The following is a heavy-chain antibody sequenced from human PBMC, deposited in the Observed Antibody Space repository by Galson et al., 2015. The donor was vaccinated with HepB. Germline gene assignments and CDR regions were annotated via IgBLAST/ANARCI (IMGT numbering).Heavy chain of an antibody. CDR2: ISSSGRRE. D-gene: IGHD6-13*01. Sequence: SLRLSCAASGFAFSSYTTLWVRQAPGGGLEWVALISSSGRREYYADSVRGRFTISRDDSRNTLFLPINSLRRDDTAVYHCARALRRNTWSHIYYYGLDIWGPGTTVTVS. J-gene: IGHJ6*02. CDR3: ARALRRNTWSHIYYYGLDI. V-gene: IGHV3-30*04. CDR1: GFAFSSYT.